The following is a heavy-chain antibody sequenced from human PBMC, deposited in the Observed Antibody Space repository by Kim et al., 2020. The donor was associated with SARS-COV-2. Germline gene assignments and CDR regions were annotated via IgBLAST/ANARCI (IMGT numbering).Heavy chain of an antibody. CDR1: GGTFSSYA. V-gene: IGHV1-69*13. CDR3: SFTVTPYYYYGMDV. CDR2: IIPIFGTA. J-gene: IGHJ6*02. Sequence: SVKVSCKASGGTFSSYAISWVRQAPGQGLEWMGGIIPIFGTANYAQKFQGRVTITADESTSTAYMELSSLRSEDTAVYYCSFTVTPYYYYGMDVWGQGTTVTVSS. D-gene: IGHD4-17*01.